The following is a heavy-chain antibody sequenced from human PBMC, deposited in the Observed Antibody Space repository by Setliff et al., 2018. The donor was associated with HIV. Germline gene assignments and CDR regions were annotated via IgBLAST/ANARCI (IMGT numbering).Heavy chain of an antibody. J-gene: IGHJ4*02. CDR2: VYHSGGT. V-gene: IGHV4-39*01. D-gene: IGHD6-19*01. CDR3: TRRFEKWLAFDY. CDR1: GGSISSFSYY. Sequence: PSETLSLTCTVSGGSISSFSYYWAWIRQSPGKGLEWIGNVYHSGGTDYNPFLRSRVSISVDTSTSQFSLSLASVTAADTAVYYCTRRFEKWLAFDYWGQGTLVTVSS.